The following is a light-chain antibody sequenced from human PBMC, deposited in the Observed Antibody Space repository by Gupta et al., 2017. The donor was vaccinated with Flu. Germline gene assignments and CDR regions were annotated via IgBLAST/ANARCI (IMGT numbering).Light chain of an antibody. V-gene: IGLV2-14*03. Sequence: QSALTQPASVSGSPGPSITLSCTRISSHVGGYTYVSWYLQRPEKAPKLLIFDVSIRPSGVSNRFSGSKSGNTASLAISGVQVEDEGAYYCSSYTTTSGLVFGSGTRVTV. CDR1: SSHVGGYTY. CDR2: DVS. J-gene: IGLJ1*01. CDR3: SSYTTTSGLV.